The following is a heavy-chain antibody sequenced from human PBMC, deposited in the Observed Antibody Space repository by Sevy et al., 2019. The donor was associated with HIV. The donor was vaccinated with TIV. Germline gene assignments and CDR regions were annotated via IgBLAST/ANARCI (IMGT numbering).Heavy chain of an antibody. D-gene: IGHD6-19*01. CDR1: GFTFRSKW. CDR2: IKSKTDGGTI. CDR3: TAVAAGTALDFDY. V-gene: IGHV3-15*01. J-gene: IGHJ4*02. Sequence: GGSLRLSCAASGFTFRSKWMSWVRQAPGKGLEWVGRIKSKTDGGTIDYAAPVKGRLTISRDDSRNTLYLQMSSLKTEDTAVYYCTAVAAGTALDFDYWGQGTLVTVSS.